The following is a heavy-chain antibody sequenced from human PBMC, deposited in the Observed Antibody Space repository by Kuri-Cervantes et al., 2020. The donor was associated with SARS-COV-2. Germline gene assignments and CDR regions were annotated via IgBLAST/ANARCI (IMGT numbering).Heavy chain of an antibody. CDR3: ASAIRDFGSTWYVS. J-gene: IGHJ5*02. D-gene: IGHD6-13*01. Sequence: GGSLRLSCKGSGYDFTKYWIGWVRQMPGKGLEWMGFIYPGDSDTRYSPSFQGQVTITADTSITTAYLQWSSLKASDTAIYYCASAIRDFGSTWYVSWGQGTLVTVSS. CDR1: GYDFTKYW. V-gene: IGHV5-51*01. CDR2: IYPGDSDT.